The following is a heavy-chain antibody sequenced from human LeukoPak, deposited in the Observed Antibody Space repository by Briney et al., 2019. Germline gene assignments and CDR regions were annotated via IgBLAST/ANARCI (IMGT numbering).Heavy chain of an antibody. D-gene: IGHD6-6*01. V-gene: IGHV3-23*01. CDR1: GFTFSSYA. J-gene: IGHJ6*03. CDR2: ISGSGGST. Sequence: GGSLRLSCAASGFTFSSYAMSWARQAPGKGLEWVSAISGSGGSTYYADSVKGRFTISRDNSKNTLYLQMNSLRAEDTAVYYCAKASIAARPNYMDVWGKGTTVTVSS. CDR3: AKASIAARPNYMDV.